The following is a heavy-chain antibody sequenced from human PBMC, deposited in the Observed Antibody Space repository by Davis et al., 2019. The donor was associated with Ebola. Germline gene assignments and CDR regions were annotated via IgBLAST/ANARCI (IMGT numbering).Heavy chain of an antibody. Sequence: PGGSLRLSCAASGFTFSNVWFTWVRQCPGKGLQWIGRIRSRSDGGTTDYAAPLKGRFTISRDDSQNMVYLQMNSLETEDTAVYFCTLGENWGPGTQVTVSS. V-gene: IGHV3-15*01. D-gene: IGHD3-16*01. J-gene: IGHJ4*02. CDR3: TLGEN. CDR2: IRSRSDGGTT. CDR1: GFTFSNVW.